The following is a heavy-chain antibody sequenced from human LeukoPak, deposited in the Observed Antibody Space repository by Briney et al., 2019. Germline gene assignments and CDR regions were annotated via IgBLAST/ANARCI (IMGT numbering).Heavy chain of an antibody. D-gene: IGHD3-10*01. CDR3: ARDNPYGPFDY. J-gene: IGHJ4*02. CDR1: GYTFSNYG. CDR2: ISAYNGNT. V-gene: IGHV1-18*01. Sequence: ASVKVSCKPSGYTFSNYGVSWVRQAPGQGLEWMAWISAYNGNTKHAQKFQDRVTMTKDTSTSTAYLEVRGLRSDDTAVYYCARDNPYGPFDYWGQGTLVTVSS.